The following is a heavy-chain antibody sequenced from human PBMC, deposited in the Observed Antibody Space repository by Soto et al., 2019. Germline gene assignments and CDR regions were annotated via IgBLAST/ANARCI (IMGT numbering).Heavy chain of an antibody. V-gene: IGHV3-21*01. J-gene: IGHJ4*02. CDR1: GFTFSSYS. D-gene: IGHD1-1*01. CDR3: ARDLQRTTEIDLPHY. CDR2: ISSSSSYI. Sequence: XGSLRLSCAASGFTFSSYSMNWVRQAPGKGLEWVSSISSSSSYIYYADSVKGRFTISRDNAKNSLYLQMNSLRAEDTAVYYCARDLQRTTEIDLPHYWGQGTLVTVSS.